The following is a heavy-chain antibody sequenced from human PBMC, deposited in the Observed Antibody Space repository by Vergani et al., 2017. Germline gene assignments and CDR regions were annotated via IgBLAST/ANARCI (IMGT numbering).Heavy chain of an antibody. CDR1: GGTFNNYA. CDR3: ANLVFDY. J-gene: IGHJ4*02. V-gene: IGHV1-46*02. Sequence: QVQLLQSGAEVKKPGSSVKVSCKASGGTFNNYAISWVRQAPGQGLEWMGRIIPSGGSTSYAQKFQGRVTMTRDTSTSTVYMELTSLRSEDTAVYYCANLVFDYWGQGTLVTVSS. CDR2: IIPSGGST. D-gene: IGHD2-8*02.